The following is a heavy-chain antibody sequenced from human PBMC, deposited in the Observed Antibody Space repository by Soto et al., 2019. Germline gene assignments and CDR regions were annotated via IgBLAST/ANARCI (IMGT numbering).Heavy chain of an antibody. CDR2: SSNRDRST. D-gene: IGHD3-3*01. CDR3: ARAWRIEKFGVISMSKGMDV. CDR1: GFIFSDYY. Sequence: GGSMGLSSAASGFIFSDYYMTWIRQAPGKGLEWLSCSSNRDRSTYYADSVKDRFVVSKDNAKNLVYLQMNSLRAEDTAVYFCARAWRIEKFGVISMSKGMDVWGQGTTVTGSS. V-gene: IGHV3-11*01. J-gene: IGHJ6*02.